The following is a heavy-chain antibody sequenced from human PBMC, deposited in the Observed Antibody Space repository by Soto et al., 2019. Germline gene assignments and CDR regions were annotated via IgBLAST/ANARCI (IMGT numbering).Heavy chain of an antibody. CDR2: IYYAGST. D-gene: IGHD3-3*01. CDR1: GGSLSSYY. Sequence: TSETLSLTCTVSGGSLSSYYWSWIRQPPGKGLEWIGYIYYAGSTTYNPSLKSRVTISLDTSKNQVSLELTSVTAADTAVYYCARLGGYYQALDSWGQGTLVTVSS. CDR3: ARLGGYYQALDS. V-gene: IGHV4-59*08. J-gene: IGHJ4*02.